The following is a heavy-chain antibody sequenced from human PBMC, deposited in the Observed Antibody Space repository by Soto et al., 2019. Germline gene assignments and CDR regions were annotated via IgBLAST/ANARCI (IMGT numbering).Heavy chain of an antibody. CDR1: GYTFTSYD. V-gene: IGHV1-8*01. Sequence: QVHLVQSGAEVKKPGASVKVSCKPSGYTFTSYDINWVRQATGQGPEWMGWMNPKSGNTGYAQKLQGRVTLTRNTSIGTAYMELTSLRSEDTAVYYCARGRVISSGWYFFDNWGQGTLVTVSS. D-gene: IGHD6-13*01. CDR2: MNPKSGNT. J-gene: IGHJ4*02. CDR3: ARGRVISSGWYFFDN.